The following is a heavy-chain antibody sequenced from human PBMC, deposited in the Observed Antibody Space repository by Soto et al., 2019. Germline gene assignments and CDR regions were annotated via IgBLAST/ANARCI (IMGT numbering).Heavy chain of an antibody. J-gene: IGHJ5*02. Sequence: ASVKVSCKASGYTFTSYGISWVRQAPGQGLEWMGWISAYNGNTNYAQKLQGRVTMTTDTSTSTAYMELRSLRSDDTAVYYCASDRIFGHWFDTWGQGTLATVSS. CDR3: ASDRIFGHWFDT. CDR1: GYTFTSYG. V-gene: IGHV1-18*04. D-gene: IGHD3-3*02. CDR2: ISAYNGNT.